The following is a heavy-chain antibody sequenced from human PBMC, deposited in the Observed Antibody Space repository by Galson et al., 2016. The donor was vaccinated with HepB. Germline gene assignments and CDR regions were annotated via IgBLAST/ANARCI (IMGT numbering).Heavy chain of an antibody. Sequence: SVKVSCKASGYTFTGYGISWVRQAPGQGLEWMGWISAYNGNTNYAQTLQGRVTMTTDNSKNTPYLELRSLRSDDTAVYYCAKDPPGGFDYWGQGTLVTVSS. D-gene: IGHD1-14*01. J-gene: IGHJ4*02. V-gene: IGHV1-18*01. CDR1: GYTFTGYG. CDR3: AKDPPGGFDY. CDR2: ISAYNGNT.